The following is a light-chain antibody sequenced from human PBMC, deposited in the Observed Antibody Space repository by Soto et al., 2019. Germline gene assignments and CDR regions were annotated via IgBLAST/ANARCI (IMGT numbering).Light chain of an antibody. Sequence: LMTQSPATLSVSPGERATLCCRTSQSVDSNLAWHQQKPGQAPRLLIYGASTRATGISARFSGSGSGTEFTLTISSLEPDDFGVYFCQQYSDLPMTFGQGRRLEI. J-gene: IGKJ5*01. CDR1: QSVDSN. CDR2: GAS. V-gene: IGKV3-15*01. CDR3: QQYSDLPMT.